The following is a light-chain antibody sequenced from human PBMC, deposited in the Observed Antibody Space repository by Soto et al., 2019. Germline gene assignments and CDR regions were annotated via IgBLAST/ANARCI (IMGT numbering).Light chain of an antibody. Sequence: QSVLTQSPAASASLGASVKLTCTLSSGHSSYAIAWHQQQPEKGPRYLMKVNSDGSHSKGDGIPDRFSGSSSGAERYLTISSLQSEDEADYHCQTWGTGIHVVFGGGTQLTVL. CDR2: VNSDGSH. CDR1: SGHSSYA. J-gene: IGLJ2*01. CDR3: QTWGTGIHVV. V-gene: IGLV4-69*01.